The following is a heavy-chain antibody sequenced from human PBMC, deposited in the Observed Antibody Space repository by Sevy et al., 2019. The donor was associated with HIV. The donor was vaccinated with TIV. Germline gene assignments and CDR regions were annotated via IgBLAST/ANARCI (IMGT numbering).Heavy chain of an antibody. CDR2: ISSSSSTI. CDR3: ARLPLPHYYDSSGYYVGYYGMDV. V-gene: IGHV3-48*01. J-gene: IGHJ6*02. CDR1: GFTFSSYS. D-gene: IGHD3-22*01. Sequence: GGSLRLSCAASGFTFSSYSMNWVRQAPGKGLEWVSYISSSSSTIYYAYSVKGRFTISRENAKNSLYLQMNSLRAEDTAVYYCARLPLPHYYDSSGYYVGYYGMDVWGQGTTVTVSS.